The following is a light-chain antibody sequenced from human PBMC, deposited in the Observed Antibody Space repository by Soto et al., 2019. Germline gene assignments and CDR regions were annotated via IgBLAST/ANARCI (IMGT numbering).Light chain of an antibody. J-gene: IGKJ4*01. CDR1: QSVRSH. CDR3: QQYNSHDDIA. CDR2: GAS. Sequence: EIVMTQSLATLSVSPGEGVTISCGASQSVRSHLAWYQQKPGQPPRLLIYGASTRATGIPARFSGSGFGTEFTLTISSLQPDDSATYYCQQYNSHDDIAFGRGTKVDIK. V-gene: IGKV3-15*01.